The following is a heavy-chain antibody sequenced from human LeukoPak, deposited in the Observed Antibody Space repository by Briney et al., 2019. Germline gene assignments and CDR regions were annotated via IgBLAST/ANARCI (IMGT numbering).Heavy chain of an antibody. V-gene: IGHV3-7*01. J-gene: IGHJ4*02. Sequence: GGSLRLSCTASGFTFSSYWMTWVRQAPGKGLEWVANIEPAGSATYYVDSVKGRFTISRDNAKNLLYSQMNSLRAEDSAVYHCGRFGYVAAVDSWGQGALVTVSS. CDR3: GRFGYVAAVDS. CDR1: GFTFSSYW. CDR2: IEPAGSAT. D-gene: IGHD2-15*01.